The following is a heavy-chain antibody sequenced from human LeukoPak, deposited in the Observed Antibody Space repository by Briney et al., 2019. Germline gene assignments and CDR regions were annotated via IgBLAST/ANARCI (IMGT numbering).Heavy chain of an antibody. D-gene: IGHD2-15*01. CDR2: INAGNGNT. V-gene: IGHV1-3*01. J-gene: IGHJ4*02. Sequence: ASVKVSCKASGYTFTSYAMHWVRQAPGQRLEWMGWINAGNGNTKYSQKFQGRVTITRDTSASTAYMELSSLRSEDTAVYYCARDLPRLGGSDYWGQGTLVTVSS. CDR3: ARDLPRLGGSDY. CDR1: GYTFTSYA.